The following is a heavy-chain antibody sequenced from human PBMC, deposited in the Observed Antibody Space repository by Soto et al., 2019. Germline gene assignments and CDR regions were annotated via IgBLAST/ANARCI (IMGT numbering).Heavy chain of an antibody. D-gene: IGHD2-15*01. CDR3: AASSSVVAAGYFKF. J-gene: IGHJ4*02. CDR1: GDLFNTYA. V-gene: IGHV1-69*01. CDR2: ISPLFSTT. Sequence: QVQLVQSGAEVKEPGSSVKVSCKATGDLFNTYAFNWVRQAPGQGLEWMGRISPLFSTTNYAQKFQGRVTIGADELTTIVYLEVSDFESEDTAMYYCAASSSVVAAGYFKFWGQGTLVTVSP.